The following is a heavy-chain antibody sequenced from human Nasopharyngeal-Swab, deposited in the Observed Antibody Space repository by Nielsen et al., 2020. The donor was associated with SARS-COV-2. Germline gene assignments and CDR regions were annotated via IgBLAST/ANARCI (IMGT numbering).Heavy chain of an antibody. CDR2: IKSKTDGGTT. CDR3: TTVVPTTVTTRGY. CDR1: GFTFSNAW. V-gene: IGHV3-15*07. D-gene: IGHD4-17*01. J-gene: IGHJ4*02. Sequence: GESLKISCAASGFTFSNAWMNWVRQAPGKGLEWVGRIKSKTDGGTTDYAAPVKGRFTISRDDSKNTLYLQMNSLKTEDTAMYYCTTVVPTTVTTRGYWGQGTLVTVSS.